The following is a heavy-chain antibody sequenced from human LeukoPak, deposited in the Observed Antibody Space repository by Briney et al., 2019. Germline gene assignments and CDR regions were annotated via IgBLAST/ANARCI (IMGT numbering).Heavy chain of an antibody. CDR1: GFTFSSYW. V-gene: IGHV3-7*04. CDR2: IKQDGSEK. CDR3: ATDTAMVTNPLDY. Sequence: WGSLRLSCAASGFTFSSYWMSWVRQAPGKGLEWVANIKQDGSEKYYVDSVKGRFTISRDNAKNSLYLQMNSLRAEDTAVYYCATDTAMVTNPLDYWGRGTLVTVSS. J-gene: IGHJ4*02. D-gene: IGHD5-18*01.